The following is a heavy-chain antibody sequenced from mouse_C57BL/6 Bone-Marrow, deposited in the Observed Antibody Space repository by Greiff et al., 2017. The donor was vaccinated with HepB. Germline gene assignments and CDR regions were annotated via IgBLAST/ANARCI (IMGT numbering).Heavy chain of an antibody. D-gene: IGHD2-2*01. Sequence: EVHLVESGGGLVQPKGSLKLSCAASGFSFNTYAMNWVRQAPGKGLEWVARIRSKSNNYATYYADSVKDRFTISRDDSESMLYLQMNNLKTEDTAMYYCVRHAGLRRNYAMDYWGQGTSVTVSS. CDR2: IRSKSNNYAT. V-gene: IGHV10-1*01. CDR3: VRHAGLRRNYAMDY. J-gene: IGHJ4*01. CDR1: GFSFNTYA.